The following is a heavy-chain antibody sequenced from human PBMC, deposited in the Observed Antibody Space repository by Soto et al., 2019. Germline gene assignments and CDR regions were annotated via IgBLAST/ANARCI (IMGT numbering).Heavy chain of an antibody. CDR2: ISYDGSNK. CDR3: ARATYYDFWSGYYPLYYYYGMDV. D-gene: IGHD3-3*01. J-gene: IGHJ6*02. V-gene: IGHV3-30-3*01. Sequence: PGVSLRLSCAASGFTFSSYAMHWVRQAPGKGLEWVAVISYDGSNKYYADSVKGRFTISRDNSKNTLYLQMNSLRAEDTAVYYCARATYYDFWSGYYPLYYYYGMDVWGQGTTVTVSS. CDR1: GFTFSSYA.